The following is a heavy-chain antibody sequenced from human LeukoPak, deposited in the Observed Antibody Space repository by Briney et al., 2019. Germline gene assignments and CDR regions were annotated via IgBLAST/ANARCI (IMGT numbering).Heavy chain of an antibody. J-gene: IGHJ4*02. CDR2: IVPIFGTA. D-gene: IGHD5-18*01. CDR1: GGTFSSYA. Sequence: GASVKVSCKASGGTFSSYAISWVRQAPGQGLEWMGGIVPIFGTANYAQKFQGRVTITADESTSTAYMELSSLRSEDTAVYYCASNAGYSYGYGNDYWGQGTLVTVSS. CDR3: ASNAGYSYGYGNDY. V-gene: IGHV1-69*13.